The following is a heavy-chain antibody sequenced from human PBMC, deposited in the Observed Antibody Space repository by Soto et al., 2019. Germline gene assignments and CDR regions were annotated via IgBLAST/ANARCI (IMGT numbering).Heavy chain of an antibody. CDR3: AKNGDFDYDAFDV. CDR1: DSTIRRYA. V-gene: IGHV3-23*01. CDR2: ITGNSARI. D-gene: IGHD3-16*01. Sequence: HPGGSLRLSCASSDSTIRRYAMSWVRQAPGKGLEWVSGITGNSARIYYADSAKGRFSTSRDNSKNTLYLQMDTLRAEDTAVYYCAKNGDFDYDAFDVWGQGTVVTV. J-gene: IGHJ3*01.